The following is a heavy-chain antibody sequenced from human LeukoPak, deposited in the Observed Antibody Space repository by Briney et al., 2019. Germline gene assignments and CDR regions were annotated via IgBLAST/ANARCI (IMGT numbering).Heavy chain of an antibody. Sequence: GGSLRLSCAASGFTFSTYAMSWVRQAPGKGLEWVSAISGSGSSPYYADSVKGRFTTSSDNSKNTLYLQMNSLRAEDTAVHYCAKWHSSGWYDPVWFDPWGQGTLVTVSS. CDR2: ISGSGSSP. J-gene: IGHJ5*02. CDR3: AKWHSSGWYDPVWFDP. CDR1: GFTFSTYA. V-gene: IGHV3-23*01. D-gene: IGHD6-19*01.